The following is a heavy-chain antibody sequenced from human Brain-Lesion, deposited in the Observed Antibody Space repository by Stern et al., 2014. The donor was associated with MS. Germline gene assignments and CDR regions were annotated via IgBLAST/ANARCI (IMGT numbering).Heavy chain of an antibody. CDR3: ARGERWFDS. CDR1: GLTFSTYW. D-gene: IGHD3-10*01. CDR2: VNNDGRRT. V-gene: IGHV3-74*02. J-gene: IGHJ5*01. Sequence: EVQLVESGGGLVKPGGSLGLPCEASGLTFSTYWMHWVRQAPGKGLVWVSRVNNDGRRTSYADSVKGRFTMSRDNAKNTLYLQMNSLRVEDTAIYYCARGERWFDSWGQGTLVTVSS.